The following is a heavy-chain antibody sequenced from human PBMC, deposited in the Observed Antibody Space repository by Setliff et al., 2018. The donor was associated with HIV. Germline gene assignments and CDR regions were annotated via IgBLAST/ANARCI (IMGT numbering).Heavy chain of an antibody. CDR1: GFSLSGNF. CDR3: TRDPSNNYFHFYMDV. J-gene: IGHJ6*03. D-gene: IGHD1-1*01. CDR2: ISRDGTST. V-gene: IGHV3-74*01. Sequence: PGESLRLSCAASGFSLSGNFMHWVRQAPGKGLVWVSRISRDGTSTSYADSVKGRFTTSRDKNTVYLQMNGLRVDDTAVYYCTRDPSNNYFHFYMDVWSKGTTVTVSS.